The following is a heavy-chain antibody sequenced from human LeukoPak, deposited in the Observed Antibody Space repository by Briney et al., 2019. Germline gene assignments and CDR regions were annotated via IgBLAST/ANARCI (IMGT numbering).Heavy chain of an antibody. J-gene: IGHJ4*02. CDR2: ISSSSSTI. CDR1: GFTFSSYS. CDR3: AREATNWGPRHRSLGY. Sequence: GSLRLSCAASGFTFSSYSMNWVRQAPGKGLEWVSYISSSSSTIYYADSVKGRFTISRDNAKNSLYLQMNSLRAEDTAVYYCAREATNWGPRHRSLGYWGQGTLVTVSS. D-gene: IGHD7-27*01. V-gene: IGHV3-48*01.